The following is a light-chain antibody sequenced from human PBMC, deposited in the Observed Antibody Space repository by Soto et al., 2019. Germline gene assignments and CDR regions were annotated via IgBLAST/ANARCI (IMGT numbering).Light chain of an antibody. CDR3: GTWDSGLGGGV. Sequence: QYVLTQPPSVSAALGQKVTISCSGSSSNIANKYVSWYQQLPGTAPKLLIYENYKRPSGIPDRFSGSKSGTSATLDITGLQTGDEADYYCGTWDSGLGGGVFGGGTKLTVL. J-gene: IGLJ2*01. CDR1: SSNIANKY. V-gene: IGLV1-51*02. CDR2: ENY.